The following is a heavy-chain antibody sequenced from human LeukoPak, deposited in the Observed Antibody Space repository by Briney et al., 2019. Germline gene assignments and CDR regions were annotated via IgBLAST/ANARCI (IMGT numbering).Heavy chain of an antibody. D-gene: IGHD3-10*01. CDR1: GYTFTSYG. J-gene: IGHJ4*02. Sequence: GASVKVSCKASGYTFTSYGISWVRQAPGQGLEWMGWISAYNGNTNYAQELQGRVTMTTDTSTSTAYMELRSLRSDDTAVYYCARKDYGSGSYYYFDYWGQGTLVTVSS. V-gene: IGHV1-18*01. CDR3: ARKDYGSGSYYYFDY. CDR2: ISAYNGNT.